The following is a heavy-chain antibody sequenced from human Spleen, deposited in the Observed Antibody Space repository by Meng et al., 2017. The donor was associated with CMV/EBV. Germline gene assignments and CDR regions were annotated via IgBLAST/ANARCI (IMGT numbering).Heavy chain of an antibody. Sequence: SETLSLTCTVSGGSISSSSYYWGWIRQPPGKGLEWIGSIYYSGSTYYNPSLKSRVTISVDTSKNQFSLKVSSVTAADTAVYFCASYDFWNGYYFDYWGQGALVTVSS. J-gene: IGHJ4*02. D-gene: IGHD3-3*01. V-gene: IGHV4-39*01. CDR1: GGSISSSSYY. CDR3: ASYDFWNGYYFDY. CDR2: IYYSGST.